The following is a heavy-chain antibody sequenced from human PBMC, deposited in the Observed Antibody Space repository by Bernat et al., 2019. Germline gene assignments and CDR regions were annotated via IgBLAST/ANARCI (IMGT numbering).Heavy chain of an antibody. Sequence: QVQLVESGGGVVQPGRSLRLSCAASGFTFSSYGMHWVRQAPGKGLEWVAVISYDGSNKYYADSVKGRFTISRDNSKNTLYLQMNSLRAEDTAVYYCAKAMSGVWFGELLYQVGAFEIWGQGTMVTVSS. CDR2: ISYDGSNK. CDR3: AKAMSGVWFGELLYQVGAFEI. J-gene: IGHJ3*02. V-gene: IGHV3-30*18. CDR1: GFTFSSYG. D-gene: IGHD3-10*01.